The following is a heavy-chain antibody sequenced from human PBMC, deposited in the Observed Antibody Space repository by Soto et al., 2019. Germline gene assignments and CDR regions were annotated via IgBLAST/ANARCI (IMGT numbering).Heavy chain of an antibody. Sequence: XGSLRLSCAASGFIFRSYAMSWVRQAPGTGLEWVSAISDNGDTTYYVDSVKGRFTISRDNSKNILYLQMNSLRAEDTALYYCAKGRTVGTSWGQGTLVTVSS. J-gene: IGHJ5*02. V-gene: IGHV3-23*01. D-gene: IGHD1-1*01. CDR3: AKGRTVGTS. CDR2: ISDNGDTT. CDR1: GFIFRSYA.